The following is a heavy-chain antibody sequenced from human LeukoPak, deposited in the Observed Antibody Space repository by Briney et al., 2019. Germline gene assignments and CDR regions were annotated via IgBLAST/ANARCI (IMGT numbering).Heavy chain of an antibody. J-gene: IGHJ6*02. D-gene: IGHD3-3*01. CDR1: GYSVSSHYC. CDR3: AGYYSSIYGMDV. V-gene: IGHV4-38-2*02. Sequence: SETLSLTCSVSGYSVSSHYCWGWIRQPPGKGLEWIGSVCHSGSSFYNPSLKSRLAISIDTSKRQFSLRMNSVTAADTAVYFCAGYYSSIYGMDVWGQGTSVTVSS. CDR2: VCHSGSS.